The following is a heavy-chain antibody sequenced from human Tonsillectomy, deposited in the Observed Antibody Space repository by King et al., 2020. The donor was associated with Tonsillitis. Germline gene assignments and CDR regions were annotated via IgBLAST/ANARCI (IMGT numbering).Heavy chain of an antibody. D-gene: IGHD6-13*01. CDR1: G. V-gene: IGHV3-30*02. J-gene: IGHJ4*02. CDR2: IRYDGSNK. CDR3: AKAMYSTH. Sequence: GMHWVRQAPGKGLEWVAFIRYDGSNKYYADSVKGRFTISRDNSKNTLYLQMNSLRAEDTAVPYCAKAMYSTHWGQGTLVTVSS.